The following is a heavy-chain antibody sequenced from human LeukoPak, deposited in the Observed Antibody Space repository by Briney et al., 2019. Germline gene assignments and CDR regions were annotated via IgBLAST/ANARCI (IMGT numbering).Heavy chain of an antibody. CDR1: GFTFSSYA. J-gene: IGHJ4*02. V-gene: IGHV3-23*01. D-gene: IGHD2-2*01. CDR2: ISGSGGST. Sequence: PGGSLRLSCAASGFTFSSYAMSWVRQAPGKGLEWVSAISGSGGSTYYADSVKGRFTISRDNSKNTLYLQMSSLRPEDTAVYYCARVDLGYCNSISCYLDYWGQGTLVTVSS. CDR3: ARVDLGYCNSISCYLDY.